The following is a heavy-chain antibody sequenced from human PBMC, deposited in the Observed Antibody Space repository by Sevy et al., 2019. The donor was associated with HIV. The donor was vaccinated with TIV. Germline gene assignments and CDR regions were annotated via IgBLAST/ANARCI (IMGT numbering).Heavy chain of an antibody. V-gene: IGHV3-30*04. D-gene: IGHD6-19*01. CDR2: ISNDGIIK. Sequence: GGSLRLSCAASGFTFNTHAMHWVRQAPGKGLEWVALISNDGIIKYYADSVKGRLTISRDNSKKTLCLQMNSLRVEDTAVYYCAREGGYTSAWSPGNHWGQGTLVTVSS. CDR3: AREGGYTSAWSPGNH. J-gene: IGHJ4*02. CDR1: GFTFNTHA.